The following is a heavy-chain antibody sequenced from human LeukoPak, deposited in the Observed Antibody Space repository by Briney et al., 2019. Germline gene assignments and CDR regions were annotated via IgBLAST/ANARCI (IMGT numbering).Heavy chain of an antibody. CDR2: IIPIFGTA. J-gene: IGHJ4*02. D-gene: IGHD4-17*01. CDR3: ASPSTVTTTHYFDY. CDR1: GGTFSSYA. V-gene: IGHV1-69*13. Sequence: ASVKVSCKASGGTFSSYAISWVRQAPGQGLEWMGGIIPIFGTANYAQKFQGRVTITADESTSTAYMELSSLRSEDTAVYYCASPSTVTTTHYFDYWGQGTLVTVSS.